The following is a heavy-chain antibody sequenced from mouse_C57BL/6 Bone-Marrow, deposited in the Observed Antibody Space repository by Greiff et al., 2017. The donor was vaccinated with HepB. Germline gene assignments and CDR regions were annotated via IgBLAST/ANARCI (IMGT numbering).Heavy chain of an antibody. Sequence: QVQLKESGAELVRPGASVTLSCKASGYTFTDYEMHWVKQTPVHGLEWIGAIDPETGGTAYNQKFKGKAILTADKSSSTAYMELRSLTSEDSAVYYCTRPDGYYGDYWGQGTSVTVSS. J-gene: IGHJ4*01. CDR3: TRPDGYYGDY. V-gene: IGHV1-15*01. D-gene: IGHD2-3*01. CDR1: GYTFTDYE. CDR2: IDPETGGT.